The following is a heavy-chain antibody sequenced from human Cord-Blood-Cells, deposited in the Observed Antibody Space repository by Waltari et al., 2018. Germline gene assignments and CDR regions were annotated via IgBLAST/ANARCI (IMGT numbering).Heavy chain of an antibody. Sequence: QLQLQESGPGLVQPSETLSLTRTVSGGPISSSSYYWGWIRQPPGKGLEWIGSIYYSGSTYYNPSLKSRVTISVDTSKNQFSLKLSSVTAADTTVYYCARGRIFGVVIEGWFDPWGQGTLVTVSS. V-gene: IGHV4-39*01. CDR2: IYYSGST. J-gene: IGHJ5*02. CDR1: GGPISSSSYY. D-gene: IGHD3-3*01. CDR3: ARGRIFGVVIEGWFDP.